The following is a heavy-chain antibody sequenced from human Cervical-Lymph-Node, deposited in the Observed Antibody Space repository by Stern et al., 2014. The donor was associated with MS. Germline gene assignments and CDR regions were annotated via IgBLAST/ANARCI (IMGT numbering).Heavy chain of an antibody. D-gene: IGHD2/OR15-2a*01. Sequence: EMQLVESGGGLVKPGGSLRLSCAASGFMFRTYNMNWVRQAPGKGLEWVSAISSSSNYIYYADSVRGRITISRDNAKNSLYLQMNSLRAEDTAVYYCARDDELYGLDYWGQGTLVTVSS. J-gene: IGHJ4*02. CDR1: GFMFRTYN. V-gene: IGHV3-21*01. CDR3: ARDDELYGLDY. CDR2: ISSSSNYI.